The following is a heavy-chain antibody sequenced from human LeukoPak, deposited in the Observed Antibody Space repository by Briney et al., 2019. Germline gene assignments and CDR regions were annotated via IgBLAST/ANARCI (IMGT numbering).Heavy chain of an antibody. CDR1: GGSISSSSYY. CDR2: IYYSGST. D-gene: IGHD2-15*01. J-gene: IGHJ4*02. CDR3: ALLLPQGAGDFFDY. V-gene: IGHV4-39*07. Sequence: PSETLSLTCTVSGGSISSSSYYWGWIRQPPGKGLEWIGSIYYSGSTYYNPSLKSRVTISVDTSKNQFSLKLSSVTAADTAVYYCALLLPQGAGDFFDYWGQGTLVTVSS.